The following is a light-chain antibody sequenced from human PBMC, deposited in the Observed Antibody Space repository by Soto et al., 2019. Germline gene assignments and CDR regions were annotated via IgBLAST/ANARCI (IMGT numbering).Light chain of an antibody. CDR3: QQYYSYPST. CDR1: QGISSY. V-gene: IGKV1-8*01. Sequence: AIRMTQSPSSLSASTGDRVTITCRASQGISSYLAWYQQKPRKAPKLLIYAASTLQSGVPSRFSGSGSGTDFTLTISCLQSEDFATYYCQQYYSYPSTFGQGTKLEIK. J-gene: IGKJ2*01. CDR2: AAS.